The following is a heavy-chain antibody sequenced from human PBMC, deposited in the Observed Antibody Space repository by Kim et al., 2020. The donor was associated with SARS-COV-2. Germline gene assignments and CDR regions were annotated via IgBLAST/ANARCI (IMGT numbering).Heavy chain of an antibody. CDR1: EFTFSSYA. J-gene: IGHJ4*02. CDR3: AKPRFTMLRGVTTAGFDY. V-gene: IGHV3-23*01. D-gene: IGHD3-10*01. Sequence: GGSLRLSCAASEFTFSSYAMNWVRQAPGKGLQWVSGISGSGGSTHYADSVKGRFTISRDNSKNTLYLEMNSLRVEDTAVYHCAKPRFTMLRGVTTAGFDYWGQGTLVTVSS. CDR2: ISGSGGST.